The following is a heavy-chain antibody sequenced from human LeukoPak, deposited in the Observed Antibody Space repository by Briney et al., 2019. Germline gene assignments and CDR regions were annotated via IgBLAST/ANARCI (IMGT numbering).Heavy chain of an antibody. V-gene: IGHV3-49*04. CDR3: SRERAGVFQY. CDR1: GFIFGDYA. CDR2: IRGRVYGATT. Sequence: PGGSLRPSCTTSGFIFGDYAMSWVRQAPGKGLEWVSLIRGRVYGATTEYAASVKGRFAMSRDDSKSIAYLQMNSLKSEDTAMYYCSRERAGVFQYWGQGILVTVSS. J-gene: IGHJ4*02.